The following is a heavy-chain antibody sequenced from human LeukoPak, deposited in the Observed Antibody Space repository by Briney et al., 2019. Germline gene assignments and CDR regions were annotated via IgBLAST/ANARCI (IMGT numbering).Heavy chain of an antibody. J-gene: IGHJ4*02. CDR3: ARTSGFFDSSGFYQQNPYYFQY. CDR1: GDSFIGYF. Sequence: PSETLSLTCAASGDSFIGYFWTWIRQPPGQGLEWIGDINHSGRTNYNPSLQRRVSISVDTSKSQFSLNVTSVTGADTAVYYCARTSGFFDSSGFYQQNPYYFQYWGQGVLVTVSS. CDR2: INHSGRT. D-gene: IGHD3-22*01. V-gene: IGHV4-34*01.